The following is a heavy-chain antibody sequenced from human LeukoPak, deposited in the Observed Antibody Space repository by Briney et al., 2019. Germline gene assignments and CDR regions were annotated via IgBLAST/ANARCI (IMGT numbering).Heavy chain of an antibody. V-gene: IGHV4-4*07. D-gene: IGHD6-19*01. J-gene: IGHJ4*02. CDR2: IYTTEIT. Sequence: SETLSLTCTVSGGSISGYYWSWIRQSAGKGLEWIGRIYTTEITHYNPSLKSRVTMSVDTSKNQFSLRLSSVTAADTAMYYCVREVVGVGVDYWGQGPLVTVSS. CDR3: VREVVGVGVDY. CDR1: GGSISGYY.